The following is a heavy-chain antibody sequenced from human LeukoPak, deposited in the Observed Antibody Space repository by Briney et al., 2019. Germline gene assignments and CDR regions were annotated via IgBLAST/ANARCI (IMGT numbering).Heavy chain of an antibody. CDR3: ARWGFSSGWNYGTFDY. CDR2: IHHGGNI. J-gene: IGHJ4*02. D-gene: IGHD6-19*01. CDR1: GYSISNGYY. Sequence: SETLSLTCAVSGYSISNGYYWGWIRQSPGEGLEWIGSIHHGGNIYYNPPLKSRVALLVDTSKNQFSLKVNSVTAADTAVYFCARWGFSSGWNYGTFDYWGQGTLVTVSS. V-gene: IGHV4-38-2*01.